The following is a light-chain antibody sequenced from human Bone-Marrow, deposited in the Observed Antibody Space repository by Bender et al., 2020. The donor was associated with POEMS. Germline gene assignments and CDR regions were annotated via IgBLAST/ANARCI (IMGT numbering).Light chain of an antibody. CDR3: CLYAGSSTLV. J-gene: IGLJ2*01. V-gene: IGLV2-11*01. CDR1: SSDVGGYNY. Sequence: QSALTQPRSVSGSPGQSVAISCTGTSSDVGGYNYVSWYQQHPGKAPKLMIYEVTKRPSGVPDRFSGSKSGNTASLTVSGLQADDEADYYCCLYAGSSTLVFGGGTKLTVL. CDR2: EVT.